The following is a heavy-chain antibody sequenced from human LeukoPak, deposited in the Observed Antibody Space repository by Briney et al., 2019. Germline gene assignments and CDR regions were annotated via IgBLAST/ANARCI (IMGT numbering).Heavy chain of an antibody. CDR3: AKGYFDWYCFDY. CDR1: GFTFRSNG. J-gene: IGHJ4*02. Sequence: GRSLRLSCAASGFTFRSNGMHWVRQAPGKGLEWVAAISSDGSKKYSADSVKGRITISRDNSKKTLYLQMNSLRAEDTAVYYCAKGYFDWYCFDYWGQGTLVTVSS. D-gene: IGHD3-9*01. CDR2: ISSDGSKK. V-gene: IGHV3-30*18.